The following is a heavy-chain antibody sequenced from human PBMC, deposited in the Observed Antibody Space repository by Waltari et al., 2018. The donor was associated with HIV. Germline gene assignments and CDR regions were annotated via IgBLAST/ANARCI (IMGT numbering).Heavy chain of an antibody. Sequence: QVQLVQSGAEVKKPGASVKVSCKASGYPFTSYGISWVRQAPGQGLEWMGWISAYNGNTNYAQKLQGRVTMTTDTSTSTAYMELRSLRSDDTAVYYCARGVYYDILTGLYGMDVWGQGTTVTVSS. CDR1: GYPFTSYG. J-gene: IGHJ6*02. CDR3: ARGVYYDILTGLYGMDV. CDR2: ISAYNGNT. V-gene: IGHV1-18*01. D-gene: IGHD3-9*01.